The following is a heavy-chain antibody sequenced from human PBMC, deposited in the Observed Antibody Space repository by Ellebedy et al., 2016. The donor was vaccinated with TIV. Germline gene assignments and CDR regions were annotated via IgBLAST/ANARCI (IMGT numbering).Heavy chain of an antibody. Sequence: PGESLRLSCAASGFTFSSYGMHLVRQAPGKGLEWVAVIWYDGSNKYYADSVKGRFTISRDNSEKTLYLQMNSLRVEDTAVYYCARGARTLIPDYWGQGTLVIVSS. V-gene: IGHV3-33*08. J-gene: IGHJ4*02. D-gene: IGHD1-14*01. CDR1: GFTFSSYG. CDR2: IWYDGSNK. CDR3: ARGARTLIPDY.